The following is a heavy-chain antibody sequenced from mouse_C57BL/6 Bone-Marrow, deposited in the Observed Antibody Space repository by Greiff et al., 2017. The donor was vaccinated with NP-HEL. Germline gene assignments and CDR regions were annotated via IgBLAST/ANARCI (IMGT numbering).Heavy chain of an antibody. D-gene: IGHD2-3*01. Sequence: VQLQQPGAELVKPGASVKLSCKASGYTFTSYWMHWVKQRPGQGLEWIGMIHPNSGSTNYNEKFTSKATLTVDKSSSTAYMQLSSLTSEDSAVYYCARWGYYAWFAYGGQGTLVTVSA. CDR1: GYTFTSYW. CDR2: IHPNSGST. V-gene: IGHV1-64*01. CDR3: ARWGYYAWFAY. J-gene: IGHJ3*01.